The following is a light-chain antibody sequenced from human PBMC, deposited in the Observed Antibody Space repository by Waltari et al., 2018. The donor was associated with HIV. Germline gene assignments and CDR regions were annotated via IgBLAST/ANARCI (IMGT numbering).Light chain of an antibody. V-gene: IGLV1-47*01. Sequence: QSVLTQPPSVSGTPGQRVTISCSGSTSNIGSNYVYWYQQLPETAPKLRIYRYNQRHSGVPDRFSGSKSGTSASLAINGLRSEDEADYYCAAWDDTLSGQGVFGGGTKLTVL. J-gene: IGLJ2*01. CDR1: TSNIGSNY. CDR2: RYN. CDR3: AAWDDTLSGQGV.